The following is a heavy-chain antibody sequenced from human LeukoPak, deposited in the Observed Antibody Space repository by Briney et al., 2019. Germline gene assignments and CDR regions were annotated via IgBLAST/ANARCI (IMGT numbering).Heavy chain of an antibody. CDR3: AKAGGATTSWYFDV. CDR2: IWYDGSNK. J-gene: IGHJ2*01. V-gene: IGHV3-33*06. D-gene: IGHD1-14*01. Sequence: GGSLRLSCAASGFTFSSYGMHWVRQAPGKGLEWVAVIWYDGSNKYYGDSVKGRFTISRDNSKNTLNLQMDSLRAEDTAVYYCAKAGGATTSWYFDVWGRGTLVTVSS. CDR1: GFTFSSYG.